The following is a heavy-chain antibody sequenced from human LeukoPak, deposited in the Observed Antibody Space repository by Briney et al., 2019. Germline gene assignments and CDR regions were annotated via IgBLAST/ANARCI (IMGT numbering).Heavy chain of an antibody. J-gene: IGHJ4*02. CDR1: GGSISSGGYS. Sequence: RPSETLSLTCAVYGGSISSGGYSWSWIRQPPGKGLEWIGYIYHSGSTYYNPSLKSRVTISVDRSKNQFSLKLSSVTAADTAVYYCARWGDWGYFDYWGQGTLVTVSS. CDR3: ARWGDWGYFDY. CDR2: IYHSGST. V-gene: IGHV4-30-2*01. D-gene: IGHD7-27*01.